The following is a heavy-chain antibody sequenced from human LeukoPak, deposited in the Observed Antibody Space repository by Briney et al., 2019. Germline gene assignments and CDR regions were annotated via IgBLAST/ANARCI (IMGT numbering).Heavy chain of an antibody. Sequence: ASVKVSCKASGYTFSDYYIHWVRQAPGQGLEWMGRINPNSGVTNYAKNFQGRVTITRDTSISTASMELSSLRSDDTVVYYCARQSEPKGDYWGQGTLVTVSS. CDR3: ARQSEPKGDY. J-gene: IGHJ4*02. CDR1: GYTFSDYY. V-gene: IGHV1-2*05. CDR2: INPNSGVT.